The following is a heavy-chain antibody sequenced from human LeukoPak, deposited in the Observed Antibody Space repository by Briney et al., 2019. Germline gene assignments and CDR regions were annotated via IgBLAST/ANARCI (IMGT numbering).Heavy chain of an antibody. CDR1: GFTFSSYG. CDR3: AGGYSYGWLAFDY. V-gene: IGHV3-30*02. D-gene: IGHD5-18*01. Sequence: GGPLRLSCGASGFTFSSYGMHWVRQAPGKGLEWVAFIRYDGSNKYYADSVKGRFTISRDNSKNTLYLQMNSLRAEDTAVYYCAGGYSYGWLAFDYWGQGTLVTVSS. CDR2: IRYDGSNK. J-gene: IGHJ4*02.